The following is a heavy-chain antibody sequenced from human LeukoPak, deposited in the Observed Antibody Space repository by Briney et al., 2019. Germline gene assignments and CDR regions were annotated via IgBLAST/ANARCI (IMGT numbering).Heavy chain of an antibody. V-gene: IGHV1-18*01. J-gene: IGHJ4*02. CDR2: ISAYNGNT. Sequence: ASVKVSCKASGYTFTSYGISWVRQAPGQGLEWMGWISAYNGNTNYAQKLQGRVTMTTDTSTSTAYIELRSLTSDDTAVYYCARDRWELLSGSDYWGQGTLVTVSS. CDR3: ARDRWELLSGSDY. D-gene: IGHD1-26*01. CDR1: GYTFTSYG.